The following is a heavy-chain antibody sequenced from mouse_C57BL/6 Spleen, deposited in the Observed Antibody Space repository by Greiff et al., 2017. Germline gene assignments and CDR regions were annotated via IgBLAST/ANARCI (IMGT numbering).Heavy chain of an antibody. CDR2: ISNGGGST. V-gene: IGHV5-12*01. CDR3: ARHGDTVVANAMDY. D-gene: IGHD1-1*01. J-gene: IGHJ4*01. CDR1: GFTFSDYY. Sequence: EVKVVESGGGLVQPGGSLKLSCAASGFTFSDYYMYWVRQTPEKRLEWVAYISNGGGSTYYPDTVKGRFTISRDNAKNTLYLQMSRLKSEDTAMYYCARHGDTVVANAMDYWGQGTSVTVSS.